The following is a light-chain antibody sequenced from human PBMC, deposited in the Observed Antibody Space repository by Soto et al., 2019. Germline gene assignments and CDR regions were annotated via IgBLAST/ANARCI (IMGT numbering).Light chain of an antibody. Sequence: DIQMTQSPSSLSASVGDRVTITCQASQDISNYLNWYQQKPGKAPKLLIYEESNLQTGVPSRFSGSRSGTEFTFTISSLQPEDIGTYYCQQYDNLPLTFGGGTKVDIK. CDR1: QDISNY. J-gene: IGKJ4*01. V-gene: IGKV1-33*01. CDR3: QQYDNLPLT. CDR2: EES.